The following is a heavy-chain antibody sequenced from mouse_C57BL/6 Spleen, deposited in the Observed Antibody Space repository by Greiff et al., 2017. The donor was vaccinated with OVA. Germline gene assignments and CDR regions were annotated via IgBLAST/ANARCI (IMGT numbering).Heavy chain of an antibody. J-gene: IGHJ1*03. CDR2: IDPENGDT. CDR1: GFNIKDDY. V-gene: IGHV14-4*01. Sequence: EVKLMESGAELVRPGASVKLSCTASGFNIKDDYMHWVKQRPEQGLEWIGWIDPENGDTEYASKFQGKATITADTSSNTAYLQLSSLTSEDTAVYYCMGAWYFDVWGTGTTVTVSS. CDR3: MGAWYFDV.